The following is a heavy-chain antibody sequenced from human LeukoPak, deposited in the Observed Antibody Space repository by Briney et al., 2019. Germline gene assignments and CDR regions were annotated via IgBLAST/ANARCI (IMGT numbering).Heavy chain of an antibody. D-gene: IGHD6-19*01. J-gene: IGHJ4*02. Sequence: SVNASCKPSTYTPTGYYTHWVRHVPEQGLEWMGWIKTNSGGTNYAQKFQGRLTMTRDTSINTAYMEVSGLRSDDTAVYYCSRGAPTIAMTGTGLDYWGQGTLVAVSS. CDR3: SRGAPTIAMTGTGLDY. CDR1: TYTPTGYY. CDR2: IKTNSGGT. V-gene: IGHV1-2*02.